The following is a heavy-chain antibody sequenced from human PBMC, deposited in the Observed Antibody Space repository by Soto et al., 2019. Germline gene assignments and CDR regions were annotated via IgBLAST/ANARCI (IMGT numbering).Heavy chain of an antibody. CDR1: GFTFSTYG. Sequence: EVQLLESGGDLVQPGGSLRLSCAASGFTFSTYGMSWVRQAPGKGLEWVSIISGSGGSTYYADTVKGRFTISRDNSKNTLYLQMNSLRAEDTAVYYCAKDPATIAVAGTFDYWGQGTLVIVSS. V-gene: IGHV3-23*01. CDR2: ISGSGGST. CDR3: AKDPATIAVAGTFDY. D-gene: IGHD6-19*01. J-gene: IGHJ4*02.